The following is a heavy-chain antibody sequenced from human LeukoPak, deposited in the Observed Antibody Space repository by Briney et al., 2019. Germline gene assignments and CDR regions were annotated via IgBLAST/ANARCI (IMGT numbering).Heavy chain of an antibody. CDR3: ARDGLYLGAFDI. Sequence: PSETLSLTCTVSGGSISSYYWSWIRQPPGKGLEWIGYIYYSGSTNYNPSLKSRVTISVDTSKNQFSLKLSSVTAADTAVYYCARDGLYLGAFDIWGQGTMVTVSS. J-gene: IGHJ3*02. D-gene: IGHD2-15*01. V-gene: IGHV4-59*01. CDR2: IYYSGST. CDR1: GGSISSYY.